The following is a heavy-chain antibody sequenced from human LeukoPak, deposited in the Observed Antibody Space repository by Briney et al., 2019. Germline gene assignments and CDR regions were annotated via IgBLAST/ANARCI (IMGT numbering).Heavy chain of an antibody. CDR1: GFTFSSYS. Sequence: GGSLRLSCAASGFTFSSYSMNWVRQAPGKGLEWVSSISSSSSYIYYADSVKGRFTISRDNAKNSLYLQMNSLRAEDTALYYCAKAVSRGYFLTGPYYFDYWGQGTLVTVSS. V-gene: IGHV3-21*04. CDR2: ISSSSSYI. J-gene: IGHJ4*02. CDR3: AKAVSRGYFLTGPYYFDY. D-gene: IGHD3/OR15-3a*01.